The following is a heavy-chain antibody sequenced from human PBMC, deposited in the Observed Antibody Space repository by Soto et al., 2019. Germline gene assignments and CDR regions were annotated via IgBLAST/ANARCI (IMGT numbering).Heavy chain of an antibody. J-gene: IGHJ2*01. Sequence: QVQLQESGPGLVKPSQTLSLTCTVSGGSINSGGFYWNWIRQHPGKGLEWIGYIYYSGTTYYTPSLRSRLTISVATSANQFSLKLSSVTAADTAVYYCAREITGDWHFDLWGRGTLVTVSS. CDR3: AREITGDWHFDL. V-gene: IGHV4-31*03. D-gene: IGHD7-27*01. CDR2: IYYSGTT. CDR1: GGSINSGGFY.